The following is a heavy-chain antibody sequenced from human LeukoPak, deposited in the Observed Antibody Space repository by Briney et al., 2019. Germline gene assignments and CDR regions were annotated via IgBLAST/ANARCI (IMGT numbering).Heavy chain of an antibody. CDR2: INPDGSQK. J-gene: IGHJ4*02. Sequence: GESLRLSCAASGFSFSGSWMNWVRQAPGRGLEWVANINPDGSQKRFVDSVMGRFTMSRDNAKNSLYLQMNSLRSEDTAVFYCAAWTDRGYNFWGQGTLVTVSS. V-gene: IGHV3-7*01. CDR3: AAWTDRGYNF. D-gene: IGHD5-24*01. CDR1: GFSFSGSW.